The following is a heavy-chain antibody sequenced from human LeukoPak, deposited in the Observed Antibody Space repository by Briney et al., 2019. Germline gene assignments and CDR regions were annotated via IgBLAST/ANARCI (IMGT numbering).Heavy chain of an antibody. CDR1: GYTFTGYY. V-gene: IGHV1-2*02. Sequence: ASVKVSCKASGYTFTGYYIHWVRQAPGQGLEWMGWINPNSGGTNYAQKFQGRITMTGDTSISTAYMELSRLTSDDTAVHYCARGIIYYYYVDVWGKGTTVTVSS. J-gene: IGHJ6*03. CDR2: INPNSGGT. CDR3: ARGIIYYYYVDV.